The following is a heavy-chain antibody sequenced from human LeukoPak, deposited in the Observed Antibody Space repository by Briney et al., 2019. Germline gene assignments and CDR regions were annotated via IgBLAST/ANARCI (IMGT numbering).Heavy chain of an antibody. V-gene: IGHV4-39*01. CDR1: GGSISSSSYY. D-gene: IGHD1-26*01. Sequence: SETLSLTCTVSGGSISSSSYYWGWIRQPPGKGLEWIGSIYYSGSTYYNPSLKSRVTISVDTSKNQFSLELSSVTAADTAVYYCARHVRGSYYFDYWGQGTLVTVSS. CDR3: ARHVRGSYYFDY. J-gene: IGHJ4*02. CDR2: IYYSGST.